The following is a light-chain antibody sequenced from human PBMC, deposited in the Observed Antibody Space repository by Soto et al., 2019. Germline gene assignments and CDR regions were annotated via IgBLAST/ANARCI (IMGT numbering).Light chain of an antibody. CDR2: DDN. CDR3: ESYDSNTGV. J-gene: IGLJ3*02. CDR1: SGSIASNY. V-gene: IGLV6-57*03. Sequence: LTQPHSVSESPGKTVTMSCTRSSGSIASNYVQWFQLRPGSAPTTVIYDDNQRPSGVPDRFSGSIDRSSNSAFLTISGLKTEDEADYFCESYDSNTGVFGGGTKLTVL.